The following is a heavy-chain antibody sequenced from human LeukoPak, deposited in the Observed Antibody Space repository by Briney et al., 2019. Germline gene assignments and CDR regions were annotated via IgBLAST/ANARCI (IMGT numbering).Heavy chain of an antibody. V-gene: IGHV4-34*01. D-gene: IGHD5-18*01. CDR3: ARTAPTLPYHYGTDV. CDR2: INHSGST. CDR1: GGSFSGYY. Sequence: SETLSLTCAVYGGSFSGYYWSWIRQPPGKGLEWIGEINHSGSTNYNPSLKSRVTISVDTSKNQFSLKLSSVTAADTAVYYCARTAPTLPYHYGTDVWGQATTVTVSS. J-gene: IGHJ6*02.